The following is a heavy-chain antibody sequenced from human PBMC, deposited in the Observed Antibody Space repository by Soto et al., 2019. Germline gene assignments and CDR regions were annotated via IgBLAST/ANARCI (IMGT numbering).Heavy chain of an antibody. CDR2: INHSGST. Sequence: SETVSLTCAVYGGSFSGYYWSWIRQPPGKGLEWIGEINHSGSTNYNPSLKSRVTISVDTSKNQFSLKLSSVTAADTAVYYCARSGCSGGSCYPLRAYYFDYWGQGTLVTVSS. CDR3: ARSGCSGGSCYPLRAYYFDY. D-gene: IGHD2-15*01. CDR1: GGSFSGYY. V-gene: IGHV4-34*01. J-gene: IGHJ4*02.